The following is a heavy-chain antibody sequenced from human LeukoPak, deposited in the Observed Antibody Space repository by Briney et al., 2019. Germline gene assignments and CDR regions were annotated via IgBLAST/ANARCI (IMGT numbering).Heavy chain of an antibody. CDR1: GGSISTTNW. CDR3: AREGGPYLPLDY. CDR2: VHLSGRT. V-gene: IGHV4-4*02. J-gene: IGHJ4*02. Sequence: PSGTLSLTCGVSGGSISTTNWWTWVRQPPGEGLEWIGEVHLSGRTHYNPSLESRVTMSVDMSENHISLRLTSVTAADTAVYYCAREGGPYLPLDYSGQGTLVTVSS.